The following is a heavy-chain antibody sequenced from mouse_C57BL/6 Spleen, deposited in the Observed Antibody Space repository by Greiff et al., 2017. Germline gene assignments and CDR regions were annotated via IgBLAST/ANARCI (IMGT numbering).Heavy chain of an antibody. D-gene: IGHD2-4*01. CDR2: ISSGSSTI. CDR1: GFTFSDYG. J-gene: IGHJ1*03. V-gene: IGHV5-17*01. CDR3: ARTYDYHWDFDG. Sequence: EVQVVESGGGLVKPGGSLKLSCAASGFTFSDYGMHWVRQAPEKGLEWVAYISSGSSTIYYADTVKCRFTISRNNANNTLFLHMTSLRSEDTAMYDCARTYDYHWDFDGWGTGTTVTVAS.